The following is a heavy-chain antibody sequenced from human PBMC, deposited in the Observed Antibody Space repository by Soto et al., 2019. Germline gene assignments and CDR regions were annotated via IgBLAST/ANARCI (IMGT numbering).Heavy chain of an antibody. V-gene: IGHV1-69*01. D-gene: IGHD5-18*01. CDR1: GGTFSSYA. CDR3: ARSKDTAMVTGAFDI. CDR2: IIPIFGTA. J-gene: IGHJ3*02. Sequence: QVQLVQSGAEVKKPGSSVKVSCKASGGTFSSYAISWVRQAPGQGLEWMGGIIPIFGTANYAQKYQGRVTMTAVESTSTAYMELSSLRSEDTAVYYCARSKDTAMVTGAFDIWGEGTMVTVSS.